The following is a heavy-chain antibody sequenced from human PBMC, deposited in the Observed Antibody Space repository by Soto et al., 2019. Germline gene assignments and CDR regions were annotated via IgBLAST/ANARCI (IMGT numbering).Heavy chain of an antibody. CDR2: INPNSGGT. CDR1: GYTFTGYY. CDR3: AREIVVVVAATPPGGMDV. J-gene: IGHJ6*02. Sequence: ASVKVSCKASGYTFTGYYMHWVRQVPGQGLEWMGWINPNSGGTNYAQKFQGRVTMTRDTSISTAYMELSRLRSDDTAVYYCAREIVVVVAATPPGGMDVWGQGTTVTVSS. D-gene: IGHD2-15*01. V-gene: IGHV1-2*02.